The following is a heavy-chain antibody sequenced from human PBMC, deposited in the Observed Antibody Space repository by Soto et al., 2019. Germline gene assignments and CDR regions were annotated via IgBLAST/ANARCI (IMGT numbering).Heavy chain of an antibody. Sequence: EVQLVESGGGLVQPGGSLRLSCAASGFTFSGYWMHWVRQGPGKGLVWVSRINGDGSRISYADSVKGQFTISRDNAKNTLSLQMNSLGAEDTAVYYSTRAPTGPEAYWGQGSLVTASS. CDR2: INGDGSRI. CDR3: TRAPTGPEAY. J-gene: IGHJ4*02. V-gene: IGHV3-74*01. CDR1: GFTFSGYW. D-gene: IGHD1-1*01.